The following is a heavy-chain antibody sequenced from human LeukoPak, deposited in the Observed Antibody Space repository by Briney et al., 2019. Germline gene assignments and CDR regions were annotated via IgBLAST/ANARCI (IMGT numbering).Heavy chain of an antibody. D-gene: IGHD6-13*01. Sequence: KPSETLSLTCTASSGSISTSNYYWGWVRQPPGKALEWIGNIFYSGSTYYSPSLKSRVTISLDTSRNQFSLKLNSVTAADTAVYYCARIIFRSSWIDYWGQGTLVTVSS. CDR1: SGSISTSNYY. J-gene: IGHJ4*02. CDR2: IFYSGST. V-gene: IGHV4-39*07. CDR3: ARIIFRSSWIDY.